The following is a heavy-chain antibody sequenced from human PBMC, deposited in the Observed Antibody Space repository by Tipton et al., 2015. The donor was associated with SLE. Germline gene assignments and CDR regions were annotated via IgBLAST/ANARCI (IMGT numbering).Heavy chain of an antibody. CDR1: GDSMSNPY. J-gene: IGHJ3*02. Sequence: LRLSCTVSGDSMSNPYWSWIRQPPGKGLEWLGTIFYTGNTYYNPSLKSRVIISIDTSKNQFALKVTSVTAADTAGYYCARLGQRRLSGSYRYGSFDIWGQGTMVIVSS. CDR3: ARLGQRRLSGSYRYGSFDI. V-gene: IGHV4-59*11. CDR2: IFYTGNT. D-gene: IGHD1-26*01.